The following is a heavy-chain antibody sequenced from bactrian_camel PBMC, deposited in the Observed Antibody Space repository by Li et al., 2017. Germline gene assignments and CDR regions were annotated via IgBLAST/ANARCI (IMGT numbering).Heavy chain of an antibody. D-gene: IGHD3*01. CDR2: IDSDGST. V-gene: IGHV3S26*01. CDR3: AADDCTAHPGYSVGY. J-gene: IGHJ6*01. Sequence: HVQLVESGGDLVQPGGSLRLFCEASGFTFSNYCMSWVRQPPGKEREGVAAIDSDGSTSYADSVKGRFTISQDNAKNTLYLQMNSLKPEDTAMYYCAADDCTAHPGYSVGYWGQGTQVTVS. CDR1: GFTFSNYC.